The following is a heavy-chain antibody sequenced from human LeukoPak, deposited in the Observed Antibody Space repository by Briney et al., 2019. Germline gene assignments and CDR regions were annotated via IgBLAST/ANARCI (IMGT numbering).Heavy chain of an antibody. J-gene: IGHJ6*03. Sequence: KASETLSLTCAVFGGSFSGYYWSWIRQAPGKGLEWIGEINESGDTKYNPPLKSRVTISVDTSKNQFSLNVKSVTAADTAVYYCARALIVTPASCYMDVWGKGTTVTVSS. D-gene: IGHD3-22*01. V-gene: IGHV4-34*01. CDR2: INESGDT. CDR1: GGSFSGYY. CDR3: ARALIVTPASCYMDV.